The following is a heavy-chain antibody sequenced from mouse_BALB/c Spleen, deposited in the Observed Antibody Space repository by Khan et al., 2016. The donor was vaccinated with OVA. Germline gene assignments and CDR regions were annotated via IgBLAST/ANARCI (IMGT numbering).Heavy chain of an antibody. V-gene: IGHV1-4*01. CDR1: GYTFTSST. CDR3: ARTHAR. J-gene: IGHJ2*01. CDR2: INPSSGYT. Sequence: VQLQQSGAELARPGASVKMSCKASGYTFTSSTMHWVKQRPGQGLEWIGYINPSSGYTNYNQKFKDKATLTADKSSSTAYMQLRSLRAGDSAVYYCARTHARWGQGTLLAVSS.